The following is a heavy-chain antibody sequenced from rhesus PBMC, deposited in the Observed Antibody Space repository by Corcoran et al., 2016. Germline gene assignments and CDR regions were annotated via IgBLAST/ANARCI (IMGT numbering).Heavy chain of an antibody. J-gene: IGHJ5-1*01. V-gene: IGHV4-73*01. Sequence: QVQLQQWGEGLVKPSETLSLTCAVYGGSISGYYWNWIRQPPWKGLEWFGNIDGNRASTNYKPTLKKRVTSSKDTSKKQVSLKLSSVTAADTAVYYCARTRGVDVWGPGVLVTVSS. CDR3: ARTRGVDV. CDR2: IDGNRAST. CDR1: GGSISGYY.